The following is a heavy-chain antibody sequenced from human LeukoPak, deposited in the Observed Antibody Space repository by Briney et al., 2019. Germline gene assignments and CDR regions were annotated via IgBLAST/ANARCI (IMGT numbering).Heavy chain of an antibody. Sequence: GGSLRLSCAASGFTFSSYAMSWVRQAPGKGLEWVANIKQDGSEKYYVDSVKGRFTISRDNAKDSLYLQMNSLRAEDTAVYYCAREGPRGYSYGSFDYWGQGTLVTVSS. CDR1: GFTFSSYA. CDR2: IKQDGSEK. J-gene: IGHJ4*02. D-gene: IGHD5-18*01. CDR3: AREGPRGYSYGSFDY. V-gene: IGHV3-7*01.